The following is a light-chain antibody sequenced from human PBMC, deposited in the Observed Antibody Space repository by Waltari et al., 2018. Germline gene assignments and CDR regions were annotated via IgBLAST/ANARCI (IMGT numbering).Light chain of an antibody. CDR1: QSVSSS. Sequence: EILMTQSPATLSVSPGERVILSCRASQSVSSSLAWYQQRPGQAPRLLISAASTRATGRPARFSGSGSGTEFTLTISSMQSEDFAVYYCQQYKDWPLTFGGGTKVEIK. V-gene: IGKV3-15*01. J-gene: IGKJ4*01. CDR3: QQYKDWPLT. CDR2: AAS.